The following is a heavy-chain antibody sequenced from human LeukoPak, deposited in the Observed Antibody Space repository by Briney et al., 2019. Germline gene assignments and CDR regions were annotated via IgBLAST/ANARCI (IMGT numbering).Heavy chain of an antibody. J-gene: IGHJ4*02. D-gene: IGHD2-2*01. V-gene: IGHV3-23*01. CDR1: GFTFSSYA. Sequence: GGSLRLSCAASGFTFSSYAMSWVRQAPGKGLEWVSGISGSGGSTYYADSVKGRFTISRDNSKNTLYLQMNSLRAEDTAVYYCAKSLGYCSSTSCYGNDYWGQGTLVTVSS. CDR2: ISGSGGST. CDR3: AKSLGYCSSTSCYGNDY.